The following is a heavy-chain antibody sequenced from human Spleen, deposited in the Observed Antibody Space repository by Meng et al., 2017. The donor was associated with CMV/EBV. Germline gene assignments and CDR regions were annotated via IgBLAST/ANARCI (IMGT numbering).Heavy chain of an antibody. CDR1: GGSFSGYY. CDR2: INHSGST. V-gene: IGHV4-34*01. D-gene: IGHD3-3*01. J-gene: IGHJ4*02. CDR3: ATAYDFWNHFDY. Sequence: SETLSLTCAVYGGSFSGYYWSWIRQPPGKGLEWIGEINHSGSTNYNSSLKSRVTISVDTSKNQFSLKLSSVTAADTAVYYCATAYDFWNHFDYWGQGTLVTVSS.